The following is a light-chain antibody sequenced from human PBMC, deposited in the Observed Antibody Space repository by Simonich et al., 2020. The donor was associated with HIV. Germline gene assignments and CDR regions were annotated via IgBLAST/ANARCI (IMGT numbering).Light chain of an antibody. J-gene: IGKJ1*01. CDR3: QQYYSTPPT. CDR1: QSVSSN. V-gene: IGKV3-15*01. CDR2: GAS. Sequence: EIVMTQSPATLSVSPGERATLYCRARQSVSSNLAWYQQKPVQAPSLLIYGASTRATGIPARFSGSGSGTEFTLTISRLQSEDFATYYCQQYYSTPPTFGQGTKVEIK.